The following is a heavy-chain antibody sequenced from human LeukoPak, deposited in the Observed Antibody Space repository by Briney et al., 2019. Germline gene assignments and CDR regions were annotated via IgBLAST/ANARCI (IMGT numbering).Heavy chain of an antibody. CDR2: ISNSGG. CDR1: GFTFSSHA. J-gene: IGHJ4*02. CDR3: ARYCGAATCYSGSDY. V-gene: IGHV3-23*01. D-gene: IGHD2-15*01. Sequence: TGGSLRSSCAASGFTFSSHAMSWVRQAPGKGLEWVSVISNSGGDSVKGRFTISRDNSKNTLYLQMNSLRAEDTAVYYCARYCGAATCYSGSDYGGQGTLVTVSS.